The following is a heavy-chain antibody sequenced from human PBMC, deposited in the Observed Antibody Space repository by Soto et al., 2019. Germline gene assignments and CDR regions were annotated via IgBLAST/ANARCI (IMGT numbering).Heavy chain of an antibody. CDR3: ARDSPYSSSSSYYYYYGMDV. J-gene: IGHJ6*02. V-gene: IGHV1-2*04. D-gene: IGHD6-6*01. CDR1: GYTLTGYY. Sequence: ASGKVCCKASGYTLTGYYMHWVRQAPGQGLEWMGWINPNSGGTNYAQKFQGWVTMTRDTSISTAYMELSRLRSDDTAVYYCARDSPYSSSSSYYYYYGMDVWGQGTTVTVSS. CDR2: INPNSGGT.